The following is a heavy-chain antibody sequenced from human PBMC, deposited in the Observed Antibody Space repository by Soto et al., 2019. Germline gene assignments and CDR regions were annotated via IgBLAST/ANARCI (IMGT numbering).Heavy chain of an antibody. J-gene: IGHJ6*02. Sequence: SEPKSVTCTVAGGSLTRRNYYWGWISQSPGKGLEWIASMHYGGSTFYKASLRSRASIFADTSKNQLSLRAEDMAVYYCARGIFDSYGMDVWGQGTTVTVSS. V-gene: IGHV4-39*02. CDR2: MHYGGST. CDR1: GGSLTRRNYY. D-gene: IGHD2-15*01. CDR3: ARGIFDSYGMDV.